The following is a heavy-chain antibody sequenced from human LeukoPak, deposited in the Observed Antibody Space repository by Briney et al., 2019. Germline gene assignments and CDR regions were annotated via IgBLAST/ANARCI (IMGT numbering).Heavy chain of an antibody. V-gene: IGHV4-59*01. CDR2: IYFSGST. Sequence: SETLSLTCTVSGGSISSDYWSWIRQPPGKGLEWIGYIYFSGSTNYNPSIKSRVTMSVDTSKNQFSLKLSSVTAADTAVYYCARVGYFGSGNYYNDRGAFDYWGQGTLVTVSS. CDR1: GGSISSDY. D-gene: IGHD3-10*01. J-gene: IGHJ4*02. CDR3: ARVGYFGSGNYYNDRGAFDY.